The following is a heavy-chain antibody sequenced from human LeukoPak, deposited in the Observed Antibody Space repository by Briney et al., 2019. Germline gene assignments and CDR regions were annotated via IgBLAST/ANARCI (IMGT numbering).Heavy chain of an antibody. V-gene: IGHV1-46*01. D-gene: IGHD7-27*01. CDR2: INPSGGST. J-gene: IGHJ4*02. CDR1: GYTFTSYY. Sequence: ASVNVSCKASGYTFTSYYMHWVRQAPGQGLEWMGLINPSGGSTNYAQKFQDRVTMTRDTSTSTVYMDLSSLRSEDTAVYYCARGSNWRFDYWGQGTLVTVSS. CDR3: ARGSNWRFDY.